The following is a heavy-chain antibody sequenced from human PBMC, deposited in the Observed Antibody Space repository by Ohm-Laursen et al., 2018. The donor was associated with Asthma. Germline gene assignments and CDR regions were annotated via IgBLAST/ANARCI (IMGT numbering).Heavy chain of an antibody. Sequence: ASVKVSCKASGYTFTSYGISWVRQAPGQGLEWMGWISDHNDNTESAQKFQGRVTMTIDTSTSTAYMELRSLRSDDTAVYYCATYRSGWSNFYGMDVWGQGTTVTVSS. V-gene: IGHV1-18*04. CDR2: ISDHNDNT. CDR3: ATYRSGWSNFYGMDV. CDR1: GYTFTSYG. J-gene: IGHJ6*02. D-gene: IGHD6-25*01.